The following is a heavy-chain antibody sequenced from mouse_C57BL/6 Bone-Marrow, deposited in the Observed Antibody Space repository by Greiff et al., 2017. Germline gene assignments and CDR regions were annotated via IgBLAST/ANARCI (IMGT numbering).Heavy chain of an antibody. J-gene: IGHJ2*01. Sequence: QVQLQQPGAELVMPGASVKLSCKASGYTFTSYWMHWVKQRPGQGLEWIGEIDPSDSYTNYNQKFKGKSTLTVDKSSSTAYMQLSSLTCEDSAVYYCARGYYYFDYWGQGTTLTVSS. V-gene: IGHV1-69*01. CDR2: IDPSDSYT. CDR3: ARGYYYFDY. CDR1: GYTFTSYW.